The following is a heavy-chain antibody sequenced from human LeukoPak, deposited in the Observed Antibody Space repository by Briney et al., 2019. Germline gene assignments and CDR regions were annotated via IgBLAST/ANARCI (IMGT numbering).Heavy chain of an antibody. D-gene: IGHD2-2*01. CDR2: ISAYNGNT. Sequence: GASVKVSCKASGYTFTSYGISWVRQAPGQGLEWMGWISAYNGNTNYAQKLQGRVTMTTDTSTSTAYMELSSLRSDDTAVYYCARIVVVPAAYGGIAARPADYWGQGTLVTVSS. V-gene: IGHV1-18*01. CDR1: GYTFTSYG. CDR3: ARIVVVPAAYGGIAARPADY. J-gene: IGHJ4*02.